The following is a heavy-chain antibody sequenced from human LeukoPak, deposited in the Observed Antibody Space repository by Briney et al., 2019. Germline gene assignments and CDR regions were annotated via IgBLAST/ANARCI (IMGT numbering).Heavy chain of an antibody. D-gene: IGHD3-22*01. Sequence: SVTVSFTASGGTFSIYAISWVRQAPGQGLEWMGGIIPIFGTANYAQKFQGRVTITADESTSTAYMELSSLRSEDTAVYYCARGIGEYYDSSGYPGGFFDYWGQGTLVTVSS. CDR3: ARGIGEYYDSSGYPGGFFDY. V-gene: IGHV1-69*13. CDR2: IIPIFGTA. CDR1: GGTFSIYA. J-gene: IGHJ4*02.